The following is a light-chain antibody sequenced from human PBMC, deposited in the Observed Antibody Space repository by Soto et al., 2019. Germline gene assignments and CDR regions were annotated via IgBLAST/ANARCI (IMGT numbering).Light chain of an antibody. CDR2: LAS. CDR1: QGIGDT. J-gene: IGKJ1*01. V-gene: IGKV3D-15*01. Sequence: EVVMTQSPATLSVSPGEVVTLSCRASQGIGDTLAWYQHKPGQTPRLLIYLASNRAAGVPARFSGSGSGTEFTLTISSLQSEDFALYYCQQYNNWPWTFGQGTKVDIK. CDR3: QQYNNWPWT.